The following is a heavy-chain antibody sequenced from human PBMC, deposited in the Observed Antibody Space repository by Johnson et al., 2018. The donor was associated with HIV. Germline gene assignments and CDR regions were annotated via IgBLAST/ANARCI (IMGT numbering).Heavy chain of an antibody. D-gene: IGHD6-19*01. J-gene: IGHJ3*02. Sequence: VQLVESGGGLVQPGGSLRLSCVASELTSSNYAISWVRQAPGQGLEWVANIKQDGSEKYYVDSVKGRFTISRDNAKNSLYLKMNTLRAEDTAVYYCARDAVISSGWYNVDAFDIWGQGTVVTVSS. CDR1: ELTSSNYA. CDR2: IKQDGSEK. V-gene: IGHV3-7*03. CDR3: ARDAVISSGWYNVDAFDI.